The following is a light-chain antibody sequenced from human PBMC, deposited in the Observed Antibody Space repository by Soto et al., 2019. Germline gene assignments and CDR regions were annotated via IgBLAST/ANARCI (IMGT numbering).Light chain of an antibody. V-gene: IGKV4-1*01. CDR1: QSVLYSSNNKNY. CDR2: WAS. J-gene: IGKJ1*01. Sequence: DIVMTQSPDSLAVSLGERATINCKSSQSVLYSSNNKNYLAWYQQKPGQPPKLLIYWASTQESGVPDRFSGSGSGTDFTLTISSLQAEDVAVYYCQQYYSTPPFGQGTKVEIK. CDR3: QQYYSTPP.